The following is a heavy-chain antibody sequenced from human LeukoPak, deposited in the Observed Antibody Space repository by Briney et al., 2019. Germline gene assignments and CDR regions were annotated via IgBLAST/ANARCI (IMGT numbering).Heavy chain of an antibody. CDR1: GYTFTSFG. D-gene: IGHD2-2*01. CDR3: ARTCPLMYCSSSFFDP. V-gene: IGHV1-18*01. CDR2: ISAYNGNT. J-gene: IGHJ5*02. Sequence: ASVKVSCKPSGYTFTSFGLSWVRQAPGQGLEWMGWISAYNGNTKYAQNLQGRVTMTTDTSTTTAYMELRSLRSDDTAVYYCARTCPLMYCSSSFFDPWGQGTLVTVSS.